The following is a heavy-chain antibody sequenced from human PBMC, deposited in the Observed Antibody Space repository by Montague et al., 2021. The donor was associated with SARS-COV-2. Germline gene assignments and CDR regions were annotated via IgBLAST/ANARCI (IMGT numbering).Heavy chain of an antibody. Sequence: SETLSLTCAVYGGSFSGYYWCWIRQPQGKGLEWIGEINHSGSTNYNPSPKSRVTISVDTSKNKFSLKLSSVSAAATAVNYCASVPDSGYAFDYWGQGTLVTVSS. CDR2: INHSGST. V-gene: IGHV4-34*01. CDR1: GGSFSGYY. J-gene: IGHJ4*02. CDR3: ASVPDSGYAFDY. D-gene: IGHD2-2*01.